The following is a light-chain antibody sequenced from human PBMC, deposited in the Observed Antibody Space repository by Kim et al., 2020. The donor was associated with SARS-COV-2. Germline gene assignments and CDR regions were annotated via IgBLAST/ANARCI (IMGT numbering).Light chain of an antibody. J-gene: IGLJ3*02. V-gene: IGLV3-19*01. CDR1: SLRSYY. CDR2: GKN. Sequence: SSELTQDPAVSVALGQTVRITCQGDSLRSYYASWYQQKPGQAPVLVIYGKNNRPSGIPDRFSGSSSGNTASLTITGAQAEDGADYYCNSRDSSGNHPVFGGGTQLTVL. CDR3: NSRDSSGNHPV.